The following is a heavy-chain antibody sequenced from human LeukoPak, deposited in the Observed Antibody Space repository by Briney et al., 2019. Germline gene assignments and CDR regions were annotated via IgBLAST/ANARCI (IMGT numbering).Heavy chain of an antibody. Sequence: GGSLRLSCAASPFTSSSYGMHWVRQAPGKGLEGVAYIQYDGSNQQYADSVKGRFSISRDSSKNILYLQMNSLRAEDTAVYYCAKDSCSNGVGCYYYYMDVWGKGTTVTISS. V-gene: IGHV3-30*02. CDR1: PFTSSSYG. D-gene: IGHD2-8*01. J-gene: IGHJ6*03. CDR3: AKDSCSNGVGCYYYYMDV. CDR2: IQYDGSNQ.